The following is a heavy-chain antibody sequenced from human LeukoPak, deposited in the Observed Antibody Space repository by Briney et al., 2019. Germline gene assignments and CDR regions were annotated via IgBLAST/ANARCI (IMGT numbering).Heavy chain of an antibody. CDR2: ISGYNGNA. D-gene: IGHD3-10*01. V-gene: IGHV1-18*01. CDR1: GYTFTRYG. CDR3: ARDSLYYGSGSYLGFDP. J-gene: IGHJ5*02. Sequence: ASVKVSCKASGYTFTRYGISWVRQAPGQGLEWMGWISGYNGNANYAEKLQGRVTMTTDTSTSTVYMELRSLRSDDTAVYYCARDSLYYGSGSYLGFDPWGQGTLVTVSS.